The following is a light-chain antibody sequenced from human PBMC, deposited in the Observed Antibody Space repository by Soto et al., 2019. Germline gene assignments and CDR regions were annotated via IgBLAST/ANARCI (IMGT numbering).Light chain of an antibody. Sequence: DIQMTQSPSSLSASVGDRVTITCRASQSISSYLNWYQQKPGKAPKLLIYAASSLQSGVPSRFSGSGSGTDLTVTISSQQPEDFATYYCQPSYSTPLTFGGGTKVEIK. CDR1: QSISSY. CDR3: QPSYSTPLT. CDR2: AAS. J-gene: IGKJ4*01. V-gene: IGKV1-39*01.